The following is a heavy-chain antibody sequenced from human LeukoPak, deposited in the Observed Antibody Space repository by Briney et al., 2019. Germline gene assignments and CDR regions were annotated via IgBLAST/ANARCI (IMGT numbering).Heavy chain of an antibody. J-gene: IGHJ5*02. CDR1: GGSISSCGYC. CDR2: IYHSGST. V-gene: IGHV4-30-2*01. D-gene: IGHD2-2*02. CDR3: ARGRQLLYAWFDP. Sequence: SETLSLTCAVSGGSISSCGYCWSWIRQPPGKGLEWIVYIYHSGSTYYNPSLKSRVTISVDRSKNQFSLKLSSVTAADTAVYYCARGRQLLYAWFDPWGQRTLVTVSS.